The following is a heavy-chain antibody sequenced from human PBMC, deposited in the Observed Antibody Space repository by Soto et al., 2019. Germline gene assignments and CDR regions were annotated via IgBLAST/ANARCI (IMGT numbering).Heavy chain of an antibody. Sequence: GYGSTAYSMRWVRHTPGQRREWMGWINPSGGSTSYAQKFQGRVTMTRDTSTSTVYMELSSLRSEDTAVYYCARGIAVAGTIFDYWGQGTLVTVSS. CDR1: GYGSTAYS. CDR2: INPSGGST. CDR3: ARGIAVAGTIFDY. V-gene: IGHV1-46*03. D-gene: IGHD6-19*01. J-gene: IGHJ4*02.